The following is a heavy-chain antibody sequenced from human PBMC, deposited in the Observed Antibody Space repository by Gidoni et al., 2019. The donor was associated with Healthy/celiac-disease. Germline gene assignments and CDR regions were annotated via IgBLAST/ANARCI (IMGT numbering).Heavy chain of an antibody. CDR2: IKSKTDGGTT. D-gene: IGHD4-17*01. CDR3: TTDRFHDYGDYVRY. V-gene: IGHV3-15*01. Sequence: EVQLVESGGGLVKPGGSLRLSCAAYGFTFSNAWMSWVRQAPGKGLEWVGRIKSKTDGGTTDYAAPVKGRFTISRDDSKNTLYLQMNSLTTEDTAVYYCTTDRFHDYGDYVRYWGQGTLVTVSS. J-gene: IGHJ4*02. CDR1: GFTFSNAW.